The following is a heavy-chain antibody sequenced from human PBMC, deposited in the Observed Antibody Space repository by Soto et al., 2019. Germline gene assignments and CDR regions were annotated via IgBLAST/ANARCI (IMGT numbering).Heavy chain of an antibody. CDR2: ISSSGGSTI. V-gene: IGHV3-48*03. CDR1: GLTFSSFE. D-gene: IGHD5-18*01. J-gene: IGHJ6*02. Sequence: EVQLVESGGGLVQPGGSLRLSCADSGLTFSSFEMNWVRQAPGKGLEWVSYISSSGGSTIYYADSVKGRFTISRDNAKNSLYLQMNSLRAEDTAVYYCARDGGVSAAMVMSYYYYGMDVWGQGTTVTVSS. CDR3: ARDGGVSAAMVMSYYYYGMDV.